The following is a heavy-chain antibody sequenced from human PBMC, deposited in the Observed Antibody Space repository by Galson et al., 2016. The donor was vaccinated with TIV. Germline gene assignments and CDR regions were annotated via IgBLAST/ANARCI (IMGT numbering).Heavy chain of an antibody. D-gene: IGHD3/OR15-3a*01. V-gene: IGHV3-7*01. CDR3: VRGDF. CDR2: ISEDGTVK. Sequence: SLRLSCADSGFTFSSQWMSWVRQAPGKGPDFVASISEDGTVKYYVDSVKGRFTISRDNAKNSLFLQMNSLGVEDTAVYYCVRGDFWGQGTLVTVSS. J-gene: IGHJ4*02. CDR1: GFTFSSQW.